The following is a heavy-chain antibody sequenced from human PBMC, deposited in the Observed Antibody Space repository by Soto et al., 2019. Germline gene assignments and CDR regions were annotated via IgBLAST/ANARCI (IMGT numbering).Heavy chain of an antibody. J-gene: IGHJ2*01. Sequence: GGSLRLSCAASGFTFRSFWMHWVRQAPGKGLMWVSRITNDGSATDYADSVRGRFTISRDNAENMLYLQLNNLRADDTAVYYCARDAAPGYFDLWGRGTLVTVSS. V-gene: IGHV3-74*01. CDR1: GFTFRSFW. CDR2: ITNDGSAT. D-gene: IGHD6-25*01. CDR3: ARDAAPGYFDL.